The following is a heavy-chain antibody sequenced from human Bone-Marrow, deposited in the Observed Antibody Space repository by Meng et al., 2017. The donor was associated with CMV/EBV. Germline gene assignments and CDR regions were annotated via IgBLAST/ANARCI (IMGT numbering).Heavy chain of an antibody. CDR2: IWYDGSNK. CDR3: AKDGELGDAFDI. CDR1: GFTFSSYG. D-gene: IGHD1-26*01. Sequence: GESLKISCAASGFTFSSYGMHWVRQAPGKGLEWVAVIWYDGSNKYYADSVKGRLTISRDNSKNTLYLQMNSLRAEDTAVYYCAKDGELGDAFDIWGQGTMVTVSS. V-gene: IGHV3-33*06. J-gene: IGHJ3*02.